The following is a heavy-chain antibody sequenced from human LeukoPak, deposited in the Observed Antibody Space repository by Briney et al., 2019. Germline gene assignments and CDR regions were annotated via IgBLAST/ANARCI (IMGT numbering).Heavy chain of an antibody. CDR2: ISGSGGST. D-gene: IGHD1-26*01. CDR1: GFTFSSYA. CDR3: AKGASGSYLPDY. J-gene: IGHJ4*02. Sequence: GGSLRLSCAASGFTFSSYAMNWVRQAPGKGLEWVSAISGSGGSTYYPDSVKGRFTISRDNSKNTLYLQMNSLRAEDTAVYYCAKGASGSYLPDYWGQGTLVTVSS. V-gene: IGHV3-23*01.